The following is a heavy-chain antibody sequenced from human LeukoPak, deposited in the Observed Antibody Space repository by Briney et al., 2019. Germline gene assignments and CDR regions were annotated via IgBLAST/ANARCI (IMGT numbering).Heavy chain of an antibody. D-gene: IGHD4-17*01. V-gene: IGHV1-69*04. CDR2: IIPILGIA. CDR3: ARDDGDYSKFDY. Sequence: ASVKVSCKASGGTFSSYAISWVRQAPGQGLEWMGRIIPILGIANYAQKFQGRVTITADKSTSTAYMELSSLRSEDTAVYYCARDDGDYSKFDYWGQGTLVTVSS. J-gene: IGHJ4*02. CDR1: GGTFSSYA.